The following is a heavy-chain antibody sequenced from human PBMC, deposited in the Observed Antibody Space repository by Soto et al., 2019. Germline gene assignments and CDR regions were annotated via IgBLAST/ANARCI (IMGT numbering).Heavy chain of an antibody. CDR3: ARANVAAAGPWFDP. CDR1: GGTFSSYT. V-gene: IGHV1-69*02. J-gene: IGHJ5*02. D-gene: IGHD6-13*01. CDR2: IISILGIA. Sequence: QVQLVQSGAEVKKPGSSVKVSCKASGGTFSSYTISWVRQAPGQGLEWMGRIISILGIANYAQKFQGRVTITADKSTSTAYMELSSLRSEDTAVYYCARANVAAAGPWFDPWGQGTLVTVSS.